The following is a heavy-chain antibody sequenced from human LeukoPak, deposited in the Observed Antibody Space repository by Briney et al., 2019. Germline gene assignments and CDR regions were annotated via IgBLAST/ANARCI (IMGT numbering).Heavy chain of an antibody. V-gene: IGHV3-48*04. D-gene: IGHD6-19*01. J-gene: IGHJ4*02. Sequence: QPGGSLRLSCAASGFTFSSYSMNWVRQAPGKGLEWVSYISSSGSTIYYADSVKGRFTISRDNAKNSLYLQMNSLRAEDTAVYYCARTTWLVNFDYWGQGTLATVSS. CDR1: GFTFSSYS. CDR3: ARTTWLVNFDY. CDR2: ISSSGSTI.